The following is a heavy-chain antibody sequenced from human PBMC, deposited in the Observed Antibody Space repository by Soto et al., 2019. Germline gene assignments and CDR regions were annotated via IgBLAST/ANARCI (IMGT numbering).Heavy chain of an antibody. CDR1: GFTVSSNY. CDR2: IYSGGST. V-gene: IGHV3-53*02. CDR3: ARELHDDLGRFDP. D-gene: IGHD7-27*01. Sequence: EVQLVETGGGLIQPGGSLRLSCAASGFTVSSNYMSWDRQAPGKGLEWVSVIYSGGSTYYADSVKGRFTISRDNSKNTLYLQMNSLRAEHTAVYYCARELHDDLGRFDPWGQGTLVTVSS. J-gene: IGHJ5*02.